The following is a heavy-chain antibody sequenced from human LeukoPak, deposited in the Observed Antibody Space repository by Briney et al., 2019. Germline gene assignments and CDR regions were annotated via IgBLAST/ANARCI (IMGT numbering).Heavy chain of an antibody. Sequence: GGSLRLSCAASGFTFSSYGMHWVRQAPAKGLEWVAFIRYDGSNKYYADSVKGRFTISRDNSKNTLYLQMNSLRAEDTAVYYCAKDSYSSSWYVSDPRFDYWGQGTLVTVSS. J-gene: IGHJ4*02. D-gene: IGHD6-13*01. CDR1: GFTFSSYG. CDR2: IRYDGSNK. V-gene: IGHV3-30*02. CDR3: AKDSYSSSWYVSDPRFDY.